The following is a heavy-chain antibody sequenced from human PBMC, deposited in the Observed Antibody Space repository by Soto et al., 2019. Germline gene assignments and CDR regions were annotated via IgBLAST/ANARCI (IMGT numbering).Heavy chain of an antibody. V-gene: IGHV3-48*01. D-gene: IGHD6-13*01. CDR1: GFTFSSYS. Sequence: GGSLRLSCAASGFTFSSYSMNWVRQAPGKGLEWVSYISSSSSTIYYADSVKGRFTISRDNAKNSLYLQMNSLRAEDTAVYYCARAGRIAAAGKNYYYYYYMDVWGKGTTVTVSS. CDR3: ARAGRIAAAGKNYYYYYYMDV. J-gene: IGHJ6*03. CDR2: ISSSSSTI.